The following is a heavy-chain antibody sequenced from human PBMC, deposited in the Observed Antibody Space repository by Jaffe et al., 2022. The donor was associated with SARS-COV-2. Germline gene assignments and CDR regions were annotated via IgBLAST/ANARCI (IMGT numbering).Heavy chain of an antibody. J-gene: IGHJ4*02. V-gene: IGHV4-39*01. CDR1: GGSISSSSYY. D-gene: IGHD3-9*01. Sequence: QLQLQESGPGLVKPSETLSLTCTVSGGSISSSSYYWGWIRQPPGKGLEWIGSIYYSGSTYYNPSLKSRVTISVDTSKNQFSLKLSSVTAADTAVYYCARLNDNYDILTGYYKDPYFDYWGQGTLVTVSS. CDR2: IYYSGST. CDR3: ARLNDNYDILTGYYKDPYFDY.